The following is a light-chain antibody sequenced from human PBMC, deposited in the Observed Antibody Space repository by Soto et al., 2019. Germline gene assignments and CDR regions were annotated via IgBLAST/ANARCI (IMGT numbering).Light chain of an antibody. CDR1: QGLSGS. CDR2: VTS. J-gene: IGKJ5*01. V-gene: IGKV1-12*01. Sequence: DIQMTQSPSSVSASVGDRVTITCRATQGLSGSLAWYQQKPGKAPKLLISVTSRLQTGVPSRFSGRASGTDITLTIDSLHPEDLATYYCQQGHNWPLTFGQGTRLEIK. CDR3: QQGHNWPLT.